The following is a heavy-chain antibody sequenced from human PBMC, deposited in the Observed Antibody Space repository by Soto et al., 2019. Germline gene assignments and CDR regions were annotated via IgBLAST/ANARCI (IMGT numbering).Heavy chain of an antibody. J-gene: IGHJ6*02. V-gene: IGHV1-2*04. CDR2: INSNSGGT. D-gene: IGHD3-9*01. Sequence: ASVKVSCTASGYTFTGYYMHWVRQAPGQGLEWMGWINSNSGGTNYAQNFQAWVTMTRDTSISTAYMELRRLRSDDTAVYYCARSAGLLRYFDWPTMDVWGQGTTVTVSS. CDR3: ARSAGLLRYFDWPTMDV. CDR1: GYTFTGYY.